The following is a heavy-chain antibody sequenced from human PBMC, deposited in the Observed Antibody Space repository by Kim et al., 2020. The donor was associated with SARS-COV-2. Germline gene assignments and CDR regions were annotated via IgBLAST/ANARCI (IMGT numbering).Heavy chain of an antibody. Sequence: YNDYAVAVKSRITINPDTSKNQFSLQLNSVTPEDTAVYYCARGSYSGYDYWGQGTLVTVSS. V-gene: IGHV6-1*01. CDR2: YN. J-gene: IGHJ4*02. CDR3: ARGSYSGYDY. D-gene: IGHD5-12*01.